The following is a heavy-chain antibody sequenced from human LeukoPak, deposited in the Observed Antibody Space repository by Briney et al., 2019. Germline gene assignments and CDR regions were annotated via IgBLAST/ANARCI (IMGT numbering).Heavy chain of an antibody. Sequence: GGSLRLSCAASGFTFNTYAMSWVRQAPGKGRGWVSAISGTGNSPCYAASVKGRFSISRDNSQNILYLQMNSLRAEDTALYYCAKGTDSSGRPRGGFDYWGQGTLVTVSS. CDR3: AKGTDSSGRPRGGFDY. J-gene: IGHJ4*02. CDR2: ISGTGNSP. D-gene: IGHD3-22*01. CDR1: GFTFNTYA. V-gene: IGHV3-23*01.